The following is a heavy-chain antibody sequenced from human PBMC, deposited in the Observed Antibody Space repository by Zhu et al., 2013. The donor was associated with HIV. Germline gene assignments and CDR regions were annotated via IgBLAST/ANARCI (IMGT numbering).Heavy chain of an antibody. CDR2: IFYNGKN. D-gene: IGHD3-3*01. J-gene: IGHJ6*03. CDR1: GASLSSSY. CDR3: ARRVGLYYDFWSAYSTYYMDV. Sequence: QVQLQESGPGLVKPSETLSLTCTVSGASLSSSYWSWIRQPPGKGLEWIGDIFYNGKNNYNPSLKSRVTMSVATSKNHFSLRLTSLTAADTAVYYCARRVGLYYDFWSAYSTYYMDVWGKGDHGSPSP. V-gene: IGHV4-59*08.